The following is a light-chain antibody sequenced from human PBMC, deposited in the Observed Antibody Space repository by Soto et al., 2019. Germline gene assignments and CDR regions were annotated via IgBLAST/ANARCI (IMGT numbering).Light chain of an antibody. J-gene: IGLJ1*01. CDR2: EVT. V-gene: IGLV2-14*03. CDR3: TSWTTNNIPYV. CDR1: SSDIGGYNY. Sequence: QSALTQPASVSGSPGQSISLSCTGSSSDIGGYNYVSWYQQHPGEAPELLIFEVTHRPSGVSDRFSGSKSGSTASLTISGLQTDDEADYYCTSWTTNNIPYVFGTGTKVTVL.